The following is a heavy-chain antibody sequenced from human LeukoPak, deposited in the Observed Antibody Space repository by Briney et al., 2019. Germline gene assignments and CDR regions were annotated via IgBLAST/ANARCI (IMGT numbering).Heavy chain of an antibody. CDR2: IYYSGST. D-gene: IGHD5-18*01. Sequence: PSETLSLTCTVSGGSISSYYWSWIRQPPGKGLEWIGHIYYSGSTNYNPSLKSRVTISVDTSKNQFSLKLSSVTAADTAVYYCASTNVDTAMVKAHYFDYWGQGTLVTVSS. CDR1: GGSISSYY. V-gene: IGHV4-59*01. CDR3: ASTNVDTAMVKAHYFDY. J-gene: IGHJ4*02.